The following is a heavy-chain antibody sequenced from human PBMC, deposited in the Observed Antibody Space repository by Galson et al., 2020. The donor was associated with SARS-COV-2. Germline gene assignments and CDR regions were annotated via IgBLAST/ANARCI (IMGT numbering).Heavy chain of an antibody. D-gene: IGHD5-18*01. CDR1: CYTFTSYG. J-gene: IGHJ4*02. CDR3: AAGRSYGYLYSFDY. CDR2: ISTYNGNT. V-gene: IGHV1-18*01. Sequence: ASVTVSCKASCYTFTSYGISWVRQAPGQGLEWMGWISTYNGNTNYAQKRQSRVTMTTDTSTSTAYMELRSLRSDDTAVYYCAAGRSYGYLYSFDYWGQGTLVTVSS.